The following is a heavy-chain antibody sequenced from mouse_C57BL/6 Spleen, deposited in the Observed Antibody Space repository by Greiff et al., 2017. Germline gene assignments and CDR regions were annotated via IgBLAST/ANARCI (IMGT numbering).Heavy chain of an antibody. CDR2: IYPCSGNT. V-gene: IGHV1-81*01. J-gene: IGHJ4*01. D-gene: IGHD2-5*01. CDR1: GYTFTSYC. Sequence: QVQLQQPGAELVRPGASVKLSCKASGYTFTSYCIRWVKQRTGQGLEWIGEIYPCSGNTYYNEKFKGKATLTVDKSSSTAYMQLRSLTSEDSAVYFCARVYDSNYRYCYAMDYWGQGTSVTVSS. CDR3: ARVYDSNYRYCYAMDY.